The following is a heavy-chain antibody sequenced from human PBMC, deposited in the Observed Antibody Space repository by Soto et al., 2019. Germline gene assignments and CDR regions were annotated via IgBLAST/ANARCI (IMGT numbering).Heavy chain of an antibody. CDR2: ISGSGGIT. Sequence: KRQEWVAAISGSGGITYYAGSVQGRLTISRDNYKNTLSLQMNSLRAEDTAVYYCAIFFFQAEDGIRDVRSVSAFLLNRSSDL. CDR3: AIFFFQAEDGIRDVRSVSAFLLNRSSDL. V-gene: IGHV3-23*01. J-gene: IGHJ2*01. D-gene: IGHD3-10*02.